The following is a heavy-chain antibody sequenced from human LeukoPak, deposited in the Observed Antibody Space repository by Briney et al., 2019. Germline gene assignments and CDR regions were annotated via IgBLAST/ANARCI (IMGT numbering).Heavy chain of an antibody. CDR2: IYNTGNT. D-gene: IGHD3-16*01. Sequence: PSETLSLTCTVSNGSISSRFDYWSWIRQPAGKGLEWIGRIYNTGNTNYNPSLKSRVTISVDTSKNQFSLKLSSVTAADTAVYYCARTIMGYYYMDVWGKGTTVTVSS. CDR1: NGSISSRFDY. J-gene: IGHJ6*03. V-gene: IGHV4-61*02. CDR3: ARTIMGYYYMDV.